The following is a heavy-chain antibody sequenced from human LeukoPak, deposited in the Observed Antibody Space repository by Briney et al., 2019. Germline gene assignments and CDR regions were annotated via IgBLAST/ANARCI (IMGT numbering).Heavy chain of an antibody. J-gene: IGHJ4*02. Sequence: PSQTLSLTCTVSGGSISSGDYYWSWIRQPPGKGLEWIGYIYYSGSTYYNPSLKSRVTISVDTSKNQFSLKLSSVTAADTAVYYCARFGGYSYGYLGDYWGQGTLVTVSS. V-gene: IGHV4-30-4*01. CDR2: IYYSGST. D-gene: IGHD5-18*01. CDR3: ARFGGYSYGYLGDY. CDR1: GGSISSGDYY.